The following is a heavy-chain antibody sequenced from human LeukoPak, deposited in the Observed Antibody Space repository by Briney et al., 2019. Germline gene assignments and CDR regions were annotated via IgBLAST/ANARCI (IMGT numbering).Heavy chain of an antibody. CDR2: ISGASIIP. Sequence: GGSLRLSCAASGFNFASYAMTWVRQAPGKGLEWVSSISGASIIPRFADSVKGRFTISRDNSKGTLYLQMNSLRAEDTAVYYCAKARDFCSGGSCYLVPMDVWGQGSTVTVSS. CDR3: AKARDFCSGGSCYLVPMDV. CDR1: GFNFASYA. J-gene: IGHJ6*02. V-gene: IGHV3-23*01. D-gene: IGHD2-15*01.